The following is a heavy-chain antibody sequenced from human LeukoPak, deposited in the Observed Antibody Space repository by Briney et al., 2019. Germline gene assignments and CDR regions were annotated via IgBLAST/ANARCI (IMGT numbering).Heavy chain of an antibody. CDR1: GYSFTNYW. D-gene: IGHD3-10*01. Sequence: GESLKISCKGSGYSFTNYWIGWVRQMPGKGLEWIGIIYPGDSDTRYCPSFQGQVTISADKFITTAYLQWSSLKASDTAMYYCAMNFASGSYGPFDYWGQGTLVTVPS. J-gene: IGHJ4*02. V-gene: IGHV5-51*01. CDR2: IYPGDSDT. CDR3: AMNFASGSYGPFDY.